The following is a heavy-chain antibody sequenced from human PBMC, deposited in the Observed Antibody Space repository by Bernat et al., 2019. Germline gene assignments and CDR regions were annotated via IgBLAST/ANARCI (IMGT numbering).Heavy chain of an antibody. Sequence: EVQLLESGGGLVQPGRSLRLSCAASGFTFDDYAMHWVRQAPGKGLEWVSGISWNSGSIGYADSVKGRFTISRDNAKNSLYLQMNSLRAEDTALYYFAKGYSSSWAYDLDYWGKGTLVTVSS. J-gene: IGHJ4*02. CDR3: AKGYSSSWAYDLDY. CDR1: GFTFDDYA. V-gene: IGHV3-9*01. D-gene: IGHD6-13*01. CDR2: ISWNSGSI.